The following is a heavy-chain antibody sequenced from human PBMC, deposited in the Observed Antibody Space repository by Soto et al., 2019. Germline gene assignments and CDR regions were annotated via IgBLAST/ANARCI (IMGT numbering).Heavy chain of an antibody. CDR2: INPSGGST. V-gene: IGHV1-46*01. J-gene: IGHJ4*02. D-gene: IGHD3-22*01. CDR3: ARRDRHYYDSSGVYFDY. CDR1: GYTFTSYY. Sequence: ASVKVSCKASGYTFTSYYMHWVRQAPGQGLEWMGIINPSGGSTSYAQKFQGRVTMTRDTSTSTAYMELSSLRSEDTAVYYCARRDRHYYDSSGVYFDYWGQGTLVTVSS.